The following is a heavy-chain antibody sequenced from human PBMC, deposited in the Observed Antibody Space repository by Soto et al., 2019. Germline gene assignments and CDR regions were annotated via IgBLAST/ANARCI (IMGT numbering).Heavy chain of an antibody. D-gene: IGHD4-4*01. CDR2: IHYSGST. CDR3: ARHSYYSNPLRFDP. V-gene: IGHV4-61*01. J-gene: IGHJ5*02. CDR1: GGSVNIGTYY. Sequence: SETLSLTCTVPGGSVNIGTYYWSWIRQPPGKGLEWIGFIHYSGSTNYNPSLKGRVTMSVDTSKNQFSLRLSSVTAAETAVYYCARHSYYSNPLRFDPWGQGTLVTVS.